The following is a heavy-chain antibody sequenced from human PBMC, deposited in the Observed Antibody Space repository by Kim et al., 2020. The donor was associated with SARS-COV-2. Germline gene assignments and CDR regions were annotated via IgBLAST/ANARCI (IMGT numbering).Heavy chain of an antibody. J-gene: IGHJ6*02. Sequence: GGSLRLSCAASGFTFSSYGMHWVRQAPGKGLEWVAVISYDGSNKYYADSVKGRFTISRDNSKNTLYLQMNSLRAEDTAVYYCARGMLHKDYYYGMDVWGQGTTVTVSS. V-gene: IGHV3-33*05. D-gene: IGHD3-10*02. CDR2: ISYDGSNK. CDR3: ARGMLHKDYYYGMDV. CDR1: GFTFSSYG.